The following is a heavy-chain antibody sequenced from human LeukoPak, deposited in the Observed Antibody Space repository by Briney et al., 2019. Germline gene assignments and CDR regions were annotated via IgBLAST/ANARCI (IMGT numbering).Heavy chain of an antibody. Sequence: PSESLSLTCTVSGGSISNYYWSWIRQPQGKGLEWIGYIYYSGSTNYNPSLKSRVTISVDTSKNQFSLNLSSVTAADTAVYYCARHDKSIGWFYGYWGQGTLVTVSS. CDR1: GGSISNYY. V-gene: IGHV4-59*08. J-gene: IGHJ4*02. CDR3: ARHDKSIGWFYGY. D-gene: IGHD6-19*01. CDR2: IYYSGST.